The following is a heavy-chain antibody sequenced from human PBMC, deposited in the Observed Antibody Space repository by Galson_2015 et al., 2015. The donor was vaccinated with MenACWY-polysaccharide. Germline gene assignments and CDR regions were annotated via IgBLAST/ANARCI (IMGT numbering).Heavy chain of an antibody. Sequence: SLRLSCAASGFTFDDYGMSWVRHAPGKGLEWVSGINWNGGSTGYADSVKGRFTISRDNAKNSLYLQMNSLRAEDTALYHCARKGVEMATMRNWYFDLWGRGTLVTVSS. V-gene: IGHV3-20*01. J-gene: IGHJ2*01. CDR3: ARKGVEMATMRNWYFDL. CDR1: GFTFDDYG. D-gene: IGHD5-24*01. CDR2: INWNGGST.